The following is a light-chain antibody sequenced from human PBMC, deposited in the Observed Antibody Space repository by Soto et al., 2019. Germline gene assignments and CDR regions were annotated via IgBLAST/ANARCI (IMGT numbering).Light chain of an antibody. CDR2: HAS. J-gene: IGKJ1*01. CDR1: QSIDRW. CDR3: QHYNSYSEA. Sequence: DIQMTQSPSTLAASVIDRVKITCRASQSIDRWLAWHQQRPGKAPKILIYHASSLETGVPSRFSGSGSGTEFTLTISSLQPDDFATYYCQHYNSYSEAFGQGTKVDIK. V-gene: IGKV1-5*01.